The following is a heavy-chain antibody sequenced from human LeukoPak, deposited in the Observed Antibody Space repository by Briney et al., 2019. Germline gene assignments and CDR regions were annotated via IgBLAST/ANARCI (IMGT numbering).Heavy chain of an antibody. Sequence: ASETLSLTCTVSGGSISSSSYYWGWIRQPPGKGLEWIGSIYYSGSTYYNPSLKSRVTISVDTSKNQFSLKLSSVTAADTAVYYCARRPIAAADDYWGQGTLVTVSS. CDR2: IYYSGST. CDR1: GGSISSSSYY. CDR3: ARRPIAAADDY. D-gene: IGHD6-13*01. J-gene: IGHJ4*02. V-gene: IGHV4-39*01.